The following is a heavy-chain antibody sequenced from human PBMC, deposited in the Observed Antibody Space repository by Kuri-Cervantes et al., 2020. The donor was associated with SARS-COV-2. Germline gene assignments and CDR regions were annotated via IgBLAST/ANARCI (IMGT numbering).Heavy chain of an antibody. Sequence: GGSLRLSCAASGFTFSSYGMHWVRQAPGQGLEWVAVIWYDGSNKYYADSVKGRFTISRDNSKNTLYLQMNSLRAEDTAVYYCAIDYIAARPGLDYWGQGILVTVSS. CDR2: IWYDGSNK. D-gene: IGHD6-6*01. CDR1: GFTFSSYG. J-gene: IGHJ4*02. V-gene: IGHV3-33*01. CDR3: AIDYIAARPGLDY.